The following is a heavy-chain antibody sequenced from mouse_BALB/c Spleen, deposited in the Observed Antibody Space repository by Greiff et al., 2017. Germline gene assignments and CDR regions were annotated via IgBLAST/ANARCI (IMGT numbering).Heavy chain of an antibody. CDR3: ARVGLGLPLDY. D-gene: IGHD3-3*01. CDR1: GYTFTDYA. V-gene: IGHV1S137*01. CDR2: ISTYYGDA. Sequence: VQLPRSGAELVRPGVSVKISCKGSGYTFTDYAMHWVKQSHAKSLEWIGVISTYYGDARYNQKFKGKATMTVDKSSRTAYIELARLTSEDSAIYYCARVGLGLPLDYWGQGTTLTVSS. J-gene: IGHJ2*01.